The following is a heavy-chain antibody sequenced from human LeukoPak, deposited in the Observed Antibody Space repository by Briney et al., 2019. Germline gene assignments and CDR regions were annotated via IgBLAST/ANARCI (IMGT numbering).Heavy chain of an antibody. D-gene: IGHD3-10*01. V-gene: IGHV4-30-2*01. CDR3: ARVMNRGVVFDY. CDR1: SGSISSDDYS. J-gene: IGHJ4*02. Sequence: SQTLSLTCAVSSGSISSDDYSWSWIRQPPGKGLEWIGYIYHSGRTHYNPSLKSRVTISVDRSKNQFSLKLSSVTAADTAVCYCARVMNRGVVFDYWGQGTLVTVSS. CDR2: IYHSGRT.